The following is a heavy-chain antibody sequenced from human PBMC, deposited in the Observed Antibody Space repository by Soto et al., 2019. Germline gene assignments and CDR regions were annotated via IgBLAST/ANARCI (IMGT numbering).Heavy chain of an antibody. V-gene: IGHV3-23*01. CDR1: GFTFSSYA. Sequence: EVQLLESGGGLVQPGGSLRLSCAASGFTFSSYAMSWFRHSPGKGLEWVSAISGSGGSIYYADSVKGRFTISSDPSKNSLYLQMNSLRAEDTAVYYCAKCMTTVTTFPFDIWGQGTMVTVSS. CDR3: AKCMTTVTTFPFDI. D-gene: IGHD4-17*01. J-gene: IGHJ3*02. CDR2: ISGSGGSI.